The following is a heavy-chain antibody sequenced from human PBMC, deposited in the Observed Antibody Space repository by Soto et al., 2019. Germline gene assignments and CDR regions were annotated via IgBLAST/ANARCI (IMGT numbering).Heavy chain of an antibody. D-gene: IGHD3-3*01. CDR3: ARDQVLRLSGGCEY. CDR1: GFTVSSNY. J-gene: IGHJ4*02. V-gene: IGHV3-66*01. Sequence: QPGGSLRLSCAASGFTVSSNYMSWVRQAPGKGLEWVSVIYSGGSTYYADSVKGRFTISRDNSKNTLYLQMNSLRAEDTAVYYCARDQVLRLSGGCEYWGQGTLVTVSS. CDR2: IYSGGST.